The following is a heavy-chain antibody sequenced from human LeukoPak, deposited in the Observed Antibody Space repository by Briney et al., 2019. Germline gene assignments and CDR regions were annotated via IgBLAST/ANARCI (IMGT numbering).Heavy chain of an antibody. V-gene: IGHV3-11*04. Sequence: GGSLRLSCAASGFTFSDYYMSWIRQVPGKGLDWVSSISPSGSSTYNADSVGGRFTISRDNAKDAVYLQMNSLRGEDTAVYYCVRDYLGESGAGGCWGQGILVTVSS. CDR2: ISPSGSST. J-gene: IGHJ4*02. D-gene: IGHD3-10*01. CDR3: VRDYLGESGAGGC. CDR1: GFTFSDYY.